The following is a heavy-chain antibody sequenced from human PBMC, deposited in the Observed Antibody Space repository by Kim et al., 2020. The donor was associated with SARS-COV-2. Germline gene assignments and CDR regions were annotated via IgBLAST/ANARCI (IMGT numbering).Heavy chain of an antibody. CDR3: AHRLSWNYGYFDY. V-gene: IGHV2-5*01. D-gene: IGHD1-7*01. Sequence: RYRPSLESRLNITQDTSKNQVVLTMTNMDPVDTATYYCAHRLSWNYGYFDYWGQGTLVTVSS. J-gene: IGHJ4*02.